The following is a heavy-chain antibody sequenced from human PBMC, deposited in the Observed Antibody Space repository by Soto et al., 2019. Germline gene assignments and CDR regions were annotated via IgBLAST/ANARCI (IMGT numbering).Heavy chain of an antibody. CDR1: GGTFSSYA. V-gene: IGHV1-69*13. Sequence: ASVKVSCKASGGTFSSYAISWVRQAPGQGLEWMGGIIPIFGTANYAQKFQGRVTITADESTSTAYMELSSLRSEDTAEYYCARDRRGRFLISEFDYWGQGTLVTVSS. J-gene: IGHJ4*02. CDR3: ARDRRGRFLISEFDY. CDR2: IIPIFGTA. D-gene: IGHD3-3*01.